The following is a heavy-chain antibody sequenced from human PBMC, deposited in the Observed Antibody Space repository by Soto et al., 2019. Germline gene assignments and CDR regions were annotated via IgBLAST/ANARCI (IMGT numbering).Heavy chain of an antibody. CDR1: GYSFTSYW. CDR3: ARLNIDDSSGYYRPEDE. D-gene: IGHD3-22*01. V-gene: IGHV5-10-1*01. J-gene: IGHJ4*02. CDR2: IDPSDSYT. Sequence: GASLKISCKGSGYSFTSYWISWVRQMPGKGLEWMGRIDPSDSYTNYSPSFQGHVTISADKSISTAYLQWSSLKASDTAMYYCARLNIDDSSGYYRPEDEWVQGNLVTVYS.